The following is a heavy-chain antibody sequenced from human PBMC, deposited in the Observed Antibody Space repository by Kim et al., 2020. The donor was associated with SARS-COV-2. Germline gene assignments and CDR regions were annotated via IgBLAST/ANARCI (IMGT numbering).Heavy chain of an antibody. CDR3: VIRGVARYDSSGYHY. Sequence: GGSLRLSCSASGFTFSSYAMHWVRQAPGKGLEYVSAISSNGGSTYYADSVKGRFTISRDNSKNTLYLQMSSLRAEDTAVYYCVIRGVARYDSSGYHYWGQGTLVTVSS. V-gene: IGHV3-64D*09. J-gene: IGHJ4*02. CDR2: ISSNGGST. CDR1: GFTFSSYA. D-gene: IGHD3-22*01.